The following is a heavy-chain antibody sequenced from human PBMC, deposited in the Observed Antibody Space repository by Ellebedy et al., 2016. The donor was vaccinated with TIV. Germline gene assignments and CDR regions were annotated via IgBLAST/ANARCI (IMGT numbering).Heavy chain of an antibody. CDR2: ISGRGATS. V-gene: IGHV3-23*01. CDR3: AKPFVRGYTYGASFDY. D-gene: IGHD5-18*01. J-gene: IGHJ4*02. CDR1: GFTFRSYA. Sequence: GESLKISCAASGFTFRSYAMSWVRQAPGKGLEWVSVISGRGATSHSADSVQGRFLISRDNSNNTVFLQLNSLRGEDTAVYYCAKPFVRGYTYGASFDYWGQGALVTVSS.